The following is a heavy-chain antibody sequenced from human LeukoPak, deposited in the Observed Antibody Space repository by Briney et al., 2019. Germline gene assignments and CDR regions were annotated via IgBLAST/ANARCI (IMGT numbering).Heavy chain of an antibody. CDR2: IYHSGST. V-gene: IGHV4-30-2*01. Sequence: SETLSLTCTVSGGSTSSGGYYWSWIRQPPGKGLEWIGYIYHSGSTYYNPSLKSRVTISVDRSKNQFSLKLSSVTAADTAVYYCAGNIVVVPAAIRREAYYYYMDVWGKGTTVTVSS. D-gene: IGHD2-2*02. CDR1: GGSTSSGGYY. J-gene: IGHJ6*03. CDR3: AGNIVVVPAAIRREAYYYYMDV.